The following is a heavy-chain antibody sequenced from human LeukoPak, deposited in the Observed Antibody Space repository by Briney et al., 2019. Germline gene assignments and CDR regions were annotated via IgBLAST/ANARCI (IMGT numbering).Heavy chain of an antibody. V-gene: IGHV4-38-2*02. J-gene: IGHJ5*02. Sequence: SETLSLTCTVSGYSISSGYYWGWIRQPPGKGLEWIGSIYHSGSTYYNPSLKSRVTISVDTSKNQFSLKLSSVTAADTAVYYCARANRYSSGGRWFDPWGQGTLVTVSS. D-gene: IGHD6-19*01. CDR1: GYSISSGYY. CDR3: ARANRYSSGGRWFDP. CDR2: IYHSGST.